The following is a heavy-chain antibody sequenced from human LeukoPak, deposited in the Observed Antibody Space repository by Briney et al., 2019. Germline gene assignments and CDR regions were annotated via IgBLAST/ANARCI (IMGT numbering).Heavy chain of an antibody. J-gene: IGHJ6*02. D-gene: IGHD5-12*01. Sequence: PGGSLRLSCAASGFTFSSYAMHWVRQAPGKGRGWVAVISYDGSNKYYADSVKGRFTIPRDNSKNTLSLQMNSLRAEDTAVYYCARDPVDIVATITYYYGMDVWGQGTTVTVSS. CDR3: ARDPVDIVATITYYYGMDV. CDR1: GFTFSSYA. V-gene: IGHV3-30*04. CDR2: ISYDGSNK.